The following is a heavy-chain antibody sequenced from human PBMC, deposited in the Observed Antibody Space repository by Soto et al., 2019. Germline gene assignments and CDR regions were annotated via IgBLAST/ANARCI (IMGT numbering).Heavy chain of an antibody. V-gene: IGHV4-39*01. Sequence: SETLSLTCTVSGGSISSSSYYWGWIRQPPGKGLEWIGSIYYSGSTYYNPSLKSRVTISVDTSKNQFSLKLSSVTAADTAVYYCARQGGSSSSGWFDPWGQGTLVTVSS. D-gene: IGHD6-6*01. CDR1: GGSISSSSYY. J-gene: IGHJ5*02. CDR2: IYYSGST. CDR3: ARQGGSSSSGWFDP.